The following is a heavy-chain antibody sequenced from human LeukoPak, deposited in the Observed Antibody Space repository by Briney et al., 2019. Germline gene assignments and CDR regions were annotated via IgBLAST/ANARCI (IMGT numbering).Heavy chain of an antibody. CDR2: IYYRGST. CDR1: GGSLIRYY. D-gene: IGHD3-9*01. V-gene: IGHV4-59*01. CDR3: ARELRYSSGFQH. Sequence: SETLSLTCTVSGGSLIRYYWSWIRQPPGKGLEWIGYIYYRGSTNYNPSLTSRVTISVDTSKNQFSLKLSSVTAADTAVYYCARELRYSSGFQHWGQGTLVTVSS. J-gene: IGHJ1*01.